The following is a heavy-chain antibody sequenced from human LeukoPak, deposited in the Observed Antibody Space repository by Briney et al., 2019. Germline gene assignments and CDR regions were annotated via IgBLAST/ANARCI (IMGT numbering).Heavy chain of an antibody. CDR2: ISGSGGNT. Sequence: GGPLRLSCAVSGITLSNYGMSWVRQAPGKGLQWVAGISGSGGNTNYADSVKGRFTISRDNRKNTLYLQMNSLRAEDTAVYFCAKRGIVIRVILVGFHKEAYYFDSWGQGALVTVSS. V-gene: IGHV3-23*01. J-gene: IGHJ4*02. CDR3: AKRGIVIRVILVGFHKEAYYFDS. D-gene: IGHD3-16*01. CDR1: GITLSNYG.